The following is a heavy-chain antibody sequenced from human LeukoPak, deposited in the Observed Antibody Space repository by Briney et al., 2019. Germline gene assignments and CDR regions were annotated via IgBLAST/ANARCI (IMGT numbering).Heavy chain of an antibody. Sequence: GASVKVSCKASGYTFTSYGISWVRQAPGQGLEWMGWISGYNGNTNYAQKFQGRVTMTTDTSTRTAYMELRSLRSDDTAVYYCARDQFLLGYCSGGRGCRRAYYFDYWGQGTLVTVSS. CDR3: ARDQFLLGYCSGGRGCRRAYYFDY. J-gene: IGHJ4*02. V-gene: IGHV1-18*01. D-gene: IGHD2-15*01. CDR2: ISGYNGNT. CDR1: GYTFTSYG.